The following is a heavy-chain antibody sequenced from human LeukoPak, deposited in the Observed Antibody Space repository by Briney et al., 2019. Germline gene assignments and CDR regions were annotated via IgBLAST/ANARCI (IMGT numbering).Heavy chain of an antibody. CDR1: GFTFSSYS. CDR2: ISSSSSTI. D-gene: IGHD3-10*01. Sequence: GGSLRLSCAASGFTFSSYSMNWVRQAPGKGLEWVSYISSSSSTIYYADSVKGRFTISRDNSKNTLYLQMNSLRAEDTAVYYCAKGEVRGPTQYFQHWGQGTLVTVSS. V-gene: IGHV3-48*01. J-gene: IGHJ1*01. CDR3: AKGEVRGPTQYFQH.